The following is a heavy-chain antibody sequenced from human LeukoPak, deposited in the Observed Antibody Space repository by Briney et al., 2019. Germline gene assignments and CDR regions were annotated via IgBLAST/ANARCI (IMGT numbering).Heavy chain of an antibody. J-gene: IGHJ4*02. Sequence: GGSLRLSCAASGFTFSSYGMHWVRQAPGKGLEWVAVIWYDGSNKYYADSVKGRFTISRDNSKNTLYLQMNSLRDEDTAVYYCARTRSDFWSGYLDQWGQGTLVTVSS. V-gene: IGHV3-33*01. CDR1: GFTFSSYG. CDR2: IWYDGSNK. D-gene: IGHD3-3*01. CDR3: ARTRSDFWSGYLDQ.